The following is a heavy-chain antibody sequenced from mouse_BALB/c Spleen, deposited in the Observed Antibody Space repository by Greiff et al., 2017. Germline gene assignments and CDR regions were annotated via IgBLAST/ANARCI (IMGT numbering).Heavy chain of an antibody. Sequence: QVQLQQSGPGLVAPSPSLSITCTVSGFSFTSSGVHWVRQPPGKGLEWLGVIWAGGSTHYTSALMSRLSISKDTSKRQVFLKMNRLQTDDTAMYYCARAEMITTRYYAMDDWGQGTSVTVSS. CDR3: ARAEMITTRYYAMDD. J-gene: IGHJ4*01. CDR2: IWAGGST. D-gene: IGHD2-4*01. V-gene: IGHV2-9*02. CDR1: GFSFTSSG.